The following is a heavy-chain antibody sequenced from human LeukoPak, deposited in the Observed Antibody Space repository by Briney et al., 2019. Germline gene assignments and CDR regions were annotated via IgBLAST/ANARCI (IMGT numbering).Heavy chain of an antibody. V-gene: IGHV1-69*13. CDR3: ARGVVVVRHNWFDP. CDR1: GGTFSSYA. D-gene: IGHD2-2*01. J-gene: IGHJ5*02. Sequence: SVKVPCKASGGTFSSYAISWVRQAPGQGLEWMGGIIPIFGTANYAQKFQGRVTITADESTSTAYMELSSLRSEDTAVYYCARGVVVVRHNWFDPWGQGTLVTVSS. CDR2: IIPIFGTA.